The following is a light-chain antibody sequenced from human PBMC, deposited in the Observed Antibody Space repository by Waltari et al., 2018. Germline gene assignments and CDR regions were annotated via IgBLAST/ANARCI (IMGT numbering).Light chain of an antibody. CDR1: RSISSY. V-gene: IGKV1-39*01. CDR2: AAS. CDR3: HPTYKTPIT. J-gene: IGKJ5*01. Sequence: DIQMTQSPSSLSASVGDTVTITCRAGRSISSYLNWYHQKSGKAPKLLIYAASNSQSGVPSRVRGSGSGTDFSLTINSLQPEDCATYLFHPTYKTPITFGQGKRLDIK.